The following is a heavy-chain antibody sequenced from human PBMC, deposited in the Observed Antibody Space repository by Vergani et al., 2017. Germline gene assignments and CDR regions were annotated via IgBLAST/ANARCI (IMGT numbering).Heavy chain of an antibody. CDR1: GSTFSSYA. D-gene: IGHD2-8*01. V-gene: IGHV3-48*01. J-gene: IGHJ4*02. Sequence: EVQLVESGGGVVQPGRSLRLSCAASGSTFSSYAMNWVRQAPGKGLEWVSYISRSSSTIYYADSVKGRFTISRDNAKNSLHLQMNNLRAEDTAVYYCARQSRDVFCTNGVCPLGYWGQGALVTVSS. CDR3: ARQSRDVFCTNGVCPLGY. CDR2: ISRSSSTI.